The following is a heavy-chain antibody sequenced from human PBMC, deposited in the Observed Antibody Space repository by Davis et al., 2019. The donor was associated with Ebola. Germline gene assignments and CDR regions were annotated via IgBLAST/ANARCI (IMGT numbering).Heavy chain of an antibody. CDR3: AKLELYGY. CDR2: K. V-gene: IGHV3-NL1*01. Sequence: KYYADSVKGRFTISRDNSKNTLYLQMNSLRAEDTAVYYCAKLELYGYWGQGTLVTVSS. J-gene: IGHJ4*02. D-gene: IGHD2-8*01.